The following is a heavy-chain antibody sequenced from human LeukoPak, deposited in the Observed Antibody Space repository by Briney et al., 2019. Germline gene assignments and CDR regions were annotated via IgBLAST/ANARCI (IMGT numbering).Heavy chain of an antibody. Sequence: KPSQTLSLTCAASADSISSGGYSWSWIRQPPGKGLEWIGRIYTSGSTNYNPSLKSRVTISVDTSKNQFSLKLSSVTAADTAVYYCARTGKGISDYWGQGTLVTVSS. J-gene: IGHJ4*02. D-gene: IGHD3-10*01. V-gene: IGHV4-30-4*07. CDR1: ADSISSGGYS. CDR2: IYTSGST. CDR3: ARTGKGISDY.